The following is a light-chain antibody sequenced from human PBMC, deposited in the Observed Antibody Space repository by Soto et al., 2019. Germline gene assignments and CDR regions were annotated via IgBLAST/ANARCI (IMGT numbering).Light chain of an antibody. CDR2: AAS. CDR3: QKSYSTPPT. Sequence: DIHMTQSPSSLSASVGDIVTITCRASQSISSYLNWYQQKPGKAPKLLIYAASSLQSGVPSRLSGSGSGTDFTLTISSLQPEDFATYYCQKSYSTPPTCGQGTRLEIK. J-gene: IGKJ5*01. CDR1: QSISSY. V-gene: IGKV1-39*01.